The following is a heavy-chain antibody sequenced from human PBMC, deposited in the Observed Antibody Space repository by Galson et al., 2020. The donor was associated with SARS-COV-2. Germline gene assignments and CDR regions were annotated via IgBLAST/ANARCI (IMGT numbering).Heavy chain of an antibody. Sequence: GGSLRLSCAASGFSFSDYYMSWIRQAPGKGLEWLAYIGRSGSPIYYADSVKGRFTLFRDNAKNSLYLQMNSLRAEDTAVYYCARDPAPGRMDVWGLGNTVTVSS. CDR2: IGRSGSPI. CDR3: ARDPAPGRMDV. CDR1: GFSFSDYY. V-gene: IGHV3-11*01. J-gene: IGHJ6*02.